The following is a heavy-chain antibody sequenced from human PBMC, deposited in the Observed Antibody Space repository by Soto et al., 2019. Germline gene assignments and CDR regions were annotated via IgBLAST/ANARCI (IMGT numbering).Heavy chain of an antibody. J-gene: IGHJ6*01. CDR3: AGVRDREMGYYYAGRYV. CDR1: GGTFSSYA. D-gene: IGHD2-15*01. CDR2: IIPIFGTA. Sequence: QVQLVQSGAEVKKPGSSVKVSCKASGGTFSSYAISWVRQAPGQGLEWMGGIIPIFGTANYAQKFQGRVTIAADESTRTAYMELSSLRTEEPAGYYCAGVRDREMGYYYAGRYVWGQGTTVTVSS. V-gene: IGHV1-69*12.